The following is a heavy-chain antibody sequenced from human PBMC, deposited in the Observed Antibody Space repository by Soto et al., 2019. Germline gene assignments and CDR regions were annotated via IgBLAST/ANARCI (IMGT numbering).Heavy chain of an antibody. J-gene: IGHJ4*02. CDR3: ARGKWYGGPQPSNFDY. CDR1: GYTFTSYY. D-gene: IGHD4-17*01. Sequence: ASVKVSCKASGYTFTSYYMHWVRRAPGQGLEWMGIIHASGGITSYAQKFQGRVTMTRDTSTSTVYMELSSLRSDDTAVYYCARGKWYGGPQPSNFDYWGQGTLVTVSS. CDR2: IHASGGIT. V-gene: IGHV1-46*01.